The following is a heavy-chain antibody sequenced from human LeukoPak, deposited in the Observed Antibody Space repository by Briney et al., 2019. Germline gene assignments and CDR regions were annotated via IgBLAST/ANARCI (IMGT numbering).Heavy chain of an antibody. Sequence: GESLKISCKVSGYTITNYWIGWVRQMPGKGLEWMGIIYPADSDTGYSPSFQGQVTISADKSTNTAYLQWSSLKASDTAMYYCARAVGVVVVDATFRVPSWFDPWGQGTLATVSS. CDR2: IYPADSDT. CDR1: GYTITNYW. D-gene: IGHD2-15*01. J-gene: IGHJ5*02. CDR3: ARAVGVVVVDATFRVPSWFDP. V-gene: IGHV5-51*01.